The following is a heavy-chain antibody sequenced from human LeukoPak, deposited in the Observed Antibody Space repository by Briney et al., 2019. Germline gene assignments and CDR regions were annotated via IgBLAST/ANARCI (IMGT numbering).Heavy chain of an antibody. CDR1: RFTFSSYA. D-gene: IGHD2-15*01. CDR2: ISYDGSNK. Sequence: GGSLRLSCAASRFTFSSYAMHWVRQAPGKGLEWVAVISYDGSNKYYADSVKGRFTISRDNSKNTLYLQMNSLRAEDAAVYYCARDRGWYYYYMDVWGKGTTVTVSS. V-gene: IGHV3-30*04. J-gene: IGHJ6*03. CDR3: ARDRGWYYYYMDV.